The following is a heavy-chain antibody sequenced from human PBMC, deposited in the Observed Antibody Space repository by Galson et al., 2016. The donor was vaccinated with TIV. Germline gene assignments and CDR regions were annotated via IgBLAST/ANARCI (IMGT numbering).Heavy chain of an antibody. D-gene: IGHD4-17*01. CDR1: GYTFTRYW. Sequence: QSGAEVKKAGESLRISCKGSGYTFTRYWIGWVRQMPGKGLEWIGIVYPLDSEAKYNPSFQGQVTISADKSISAAYLQWRSLKPSDTAMYYCARLPRDSATGVCFGDYPDGLDVWGQGTTVTVSS. V-gene: IGHV5-51*01. CDR3: ARLPRDSATGVCFGDYPDGLDV. CDR2: VYPLDSEA. J-gene: IGHJ6*02.